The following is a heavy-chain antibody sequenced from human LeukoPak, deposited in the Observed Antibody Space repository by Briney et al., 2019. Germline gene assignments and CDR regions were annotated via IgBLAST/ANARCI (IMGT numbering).Heavy chain of an antibody. D-gene: IGHD3-22*01. J-gene: IGHJ3*02. CDR3: ARGPYSYDSSGAFDI. CDR1: SGSFRTYY. V-gene: IGHV4-59*08. Sequence: SETLSLTCTVSSGSFRTYYWSWIRQPPGKGLKWIGYIYNSGSTNYNPSLKSRVTISVDTSKNQFSLKLSSVTAADTAVYFCARGPYSYDSSGAFDIWGQGTMVTVSS. CDR2: IYNSGST.